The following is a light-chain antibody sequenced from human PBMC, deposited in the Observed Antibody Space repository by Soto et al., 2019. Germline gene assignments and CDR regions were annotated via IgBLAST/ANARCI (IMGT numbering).Light chain of an antibody. V-gene: IGKV3-20*01. J-gene: IGKJ5*01. CDR3: QQYGDSPPIT. CDR1: QGVSRGY. Sequence: EIVLTQSQGTLSLSPGERATLSCRASQGVSRGYLAWYQQKAGQAPRLLIYGVSSRATGVSHRFSGSGSGTDFTLTISGLEPEDVAVYYCQQYGDSPPITFGQGTLPEIK. CDR2: GVS.